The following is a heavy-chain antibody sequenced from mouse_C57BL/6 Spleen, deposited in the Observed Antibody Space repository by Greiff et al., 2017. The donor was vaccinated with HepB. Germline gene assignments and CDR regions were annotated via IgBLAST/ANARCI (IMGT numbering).Heavy chain of an antibody. V-gene: IGHV5-17*01. J-gene: IGHJ3*01. CDR2: ISSGSSTI. D-gene: IGHD2-5*01. CDR1: GFTFSDYG. Sequence: LVESGGGLVKPGGSLKLSCAASGFTFSDYGMHWVRQAPEKGLEWVAYISSGSSTIYYADTVKGRFTISRDNAKNTLFLQMTSLRSEDTAMYYCARPAYYSNYGFAYWGQGTLVTVSA. CDR3: ARPAYYSNYGFAY.